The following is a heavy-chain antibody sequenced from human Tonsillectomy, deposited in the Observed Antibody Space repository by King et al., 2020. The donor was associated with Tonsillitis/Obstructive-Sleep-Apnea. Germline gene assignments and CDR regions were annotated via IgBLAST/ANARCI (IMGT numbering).Heavy chain of an antibody. Sequence: VQLQQSGPGLVKPSQTLSLTCAISGDSVSSNSAAWNWLRQSPSRGLEWLGRTFYRSKWQNDYALSVKSRITINPDTSKNQFSLQLNSVTPEDTAVYYCARVLTGGDGLASWFDPWGQGTLVTVSS. CDR2: TFYRSKWQN. J-gene: IGHJ5*02. V-gene: IGHV6-1*01. CDR3: ARVLTGGDGLASWFDP. D-gene: IGHD3-16*01. CDR1: GDSVSSNSAA.